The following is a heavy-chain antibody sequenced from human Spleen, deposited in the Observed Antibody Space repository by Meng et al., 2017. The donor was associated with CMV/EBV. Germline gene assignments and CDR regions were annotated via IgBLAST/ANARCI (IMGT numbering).Heavy chain of an antibody. CDR1: GFTFDDYT. D-gene: IGHD2-15*01. J-gene: IGHJ4*02. V-gene: IGHV3-43*01. CDR2: ITWDGGRT. Sequence: GGSLRLSCAPSGFTFDDYTLHWVRQAPGKGLEWVSLITWDGGRTDYGDSVRGRFTVSRDNSKASLFLHMKSLRTEDTAFYYCAKEMGFCSGASCFPPDYWGQGTLVTVSS. CDR3: AKEMGFCSGASCFPPDY.